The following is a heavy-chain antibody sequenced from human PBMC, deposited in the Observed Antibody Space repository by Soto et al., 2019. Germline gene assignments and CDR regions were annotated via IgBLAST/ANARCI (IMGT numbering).Heavy chain of an antibody. CDR3: ARHCRGQQLAPYNWFDP. Sequence: SETLSLTCTVSGGSISSSSYYWGWIRQPPWKGLEWIGSIYYSGSTYYNPSLKSRVTISVDTSKNQFSLKLSSVTAADTAVYYCARHCRGQQLAPYNWFDPWGQGXLVTVSS. CDR2: IYYSGST. D-gene: IGHD6-13*01. V-gene: IGHV4-39*01. CDR1: GGSISSSSYY. J-gene: IGHJ5*02.